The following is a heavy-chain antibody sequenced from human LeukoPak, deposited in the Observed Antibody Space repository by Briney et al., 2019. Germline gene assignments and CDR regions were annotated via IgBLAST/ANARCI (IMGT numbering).Heavy chain of an antibody. V-gene: IGHV5-51*01. J-gene: IGHJ4*02. CDR1: GYSFTNYW. CDR2: IYPGDSDT. Sequence: GESLKISCKGSGYSFTNYWIGWVRQMPGKGLEWMGIIYPGDSDTRYSPSFQGQVTISADKSISTAYLQWSSLKASDTAIYYCASDRSYCSGGSYYPRWGQGTLVTVSS. D-gene: IGHD2-15*01. CDR3: ASDRSYCSGGSYYPR.